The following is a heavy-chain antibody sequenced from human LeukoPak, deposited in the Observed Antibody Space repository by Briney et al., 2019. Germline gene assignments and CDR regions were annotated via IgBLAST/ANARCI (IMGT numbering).Heavy chain of an antibody. D-gene: IGHD3-10*01. V-gene: IGHV1-8*01. Sequence: GASVKVSCKASGYTFTSYDINWVRQATGQGLEWMGWMNPNSGNTGYAQKFQGRVTMTRNTSISTAYMELSSLRSEDTAVYYCARGFASIWFGELSLWGQGTMVTVSS. CDR3: ARGFASIWFGELSL. CDR1: GYTFTSYD. CDR2: MNPNSGNT. J-gene: IGHJ3*01.